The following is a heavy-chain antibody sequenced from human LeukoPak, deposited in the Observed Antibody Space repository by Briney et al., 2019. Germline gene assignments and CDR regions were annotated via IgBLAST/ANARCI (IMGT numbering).Heavy chain of an antibody. CDR3: ARGPPYYYDSSGYYYGYYYYGMDV. CDR1: GGSISSYY. V-gene: IGHV4-59*01. J-gene: IGHJ6*02. CDR2: IYYSGST. D-gene: IGHD3-22*01. Sequence: SETLSLTCTVSGGSISSYYWSWIRQPPGKGLEWIGYIYYSGSTNYNPSLKSRVTISVDTSKNQFSLKLSSVTAADTAVYYCARGPPYYYDSSGYYYGYYYYGMDVWGQGTTVTVSS.